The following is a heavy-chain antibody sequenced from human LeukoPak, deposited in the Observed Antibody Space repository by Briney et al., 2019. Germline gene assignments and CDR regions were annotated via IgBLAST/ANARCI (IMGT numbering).Heavy chain of an antibody. J-gene: IGHJ2*01. CDR2: ISGSGGST. V-gene: IGHV3-23*01. Sequence: PGGSLRLSCAASGFTFSSYAMSWVRQAPGKGREGVSAISGSGGSTYYADSVKGRFTISRDNSKNTLYLQMNSLRAEDTAVYYCAKAVRGALAYWYFDLWGRGTLVTVSS. CDR3: AKAVRGALAYWYFDL. D-gene: IGHD3-10*01. CDR1: GFTFSSYA.